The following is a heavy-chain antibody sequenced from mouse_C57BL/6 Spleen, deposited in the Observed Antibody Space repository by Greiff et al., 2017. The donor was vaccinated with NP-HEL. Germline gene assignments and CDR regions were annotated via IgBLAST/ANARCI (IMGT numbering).Heavy chain of an antibody. CDR1: GYTFTSYW. V-gene: IGHV1-55*01. D-gene: IGHD4-1*01. Sequence: QVQLQQPGAELVKPGASVKMSCKASGYTFTSYWITWVKQRPGQGLEWIGDIYPGSGSTNYNEKFKSKATLTLDTSSSTAYMQLSSLTSEDSAVYYCAKANWDGDWYFDVWGTGTTVTVSS. J-gene: IGHJ1*03. CDR2: IYPGSGST. CDR3: AKANWDGDWYFDV.